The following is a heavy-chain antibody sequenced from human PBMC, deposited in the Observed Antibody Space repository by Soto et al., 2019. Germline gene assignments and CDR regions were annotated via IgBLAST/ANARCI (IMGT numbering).Heavy chain of an antibody. CDR2: INPSGGST. CDR1: GYTFSSYY. J-gene: IGHJ3*02. V-gene: IGHV1-46*03. Sequence: ASVKVSCKASGYTFSSYYMHWVRQAPGQGLEWMGIINPSGGSTSYAQKFQGRVTMTRDTSTSTVYMELSSLRSEDTAVYYCARDAHHLFPGESGAFAIWSQGTMVPVSS. D-gene: IGHD4-17*01. CDR3: ARDAHHLFPGESGAFAI.